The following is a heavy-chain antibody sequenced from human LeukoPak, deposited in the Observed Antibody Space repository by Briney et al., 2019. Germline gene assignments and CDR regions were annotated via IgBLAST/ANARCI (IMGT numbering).Heavy chain of an antibody. CDR2: IKPDGSEK. D-gene: IGHD5-24*01. CDR1: GFTFSIYW. J-gene: IGHJ4*02. Sequence: GGSLRLSCAASGFTFSIYWMSWVRQDPGKGLEWVANIKPDGSEKYYVDSVKGRFTISRDNSENTLYLQMKSLRAEDTAVYYCARGDGYNFFDYWGQGTLVTVSS. CDR3: ARGDGYNFFDY. V-gene: IGHV3-7*05.